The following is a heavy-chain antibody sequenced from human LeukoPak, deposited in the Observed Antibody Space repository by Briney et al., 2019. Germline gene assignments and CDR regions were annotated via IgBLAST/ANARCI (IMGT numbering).Heavy chain of an antibody. CDR1: GGSISSYY. J-gene: IGHJ6*02. Sequence: SETLSLTCTVSGGSISSYYWSWIRQPAGKGLEWIGRIYTSGSTNYNPSLKSRVTMSVDTSKNQFSLKLSSVTAADTAVYYCERGVVVPAAMRYYYYYYGMDVWGQGTTVTVSS. V-gene: IGHV4-4*07. CDR2: IYTSGST. D-gene: IGHD2-2*01. CDR3: ERGVVVPAAMRYYYYYYGMDV.